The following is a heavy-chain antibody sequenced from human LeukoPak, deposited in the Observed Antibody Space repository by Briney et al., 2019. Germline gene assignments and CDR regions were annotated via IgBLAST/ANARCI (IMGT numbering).Heavy chain of an antibody. Sequence: GASVKVSCKASGYTFTSYGISWVRQAPGQGLEWMGWISAYNGNTNYAQKLQGRVTMTTGASTSTAYMELRSLRSDDTGVYYCARGPRLTFGGVIAMDLIPRIQPQDYFDYWGQGTLVTVSS. J-gene: IGHJ4*02. V-gene: IGHV1-18*04. D-gene: IGHD3-16*02. CDR2: ISAYNGNT. CDR3: ARGPRLTFGGVIAMDLIPRIQPQDYFDY. CDR1: GYTFTSYG.